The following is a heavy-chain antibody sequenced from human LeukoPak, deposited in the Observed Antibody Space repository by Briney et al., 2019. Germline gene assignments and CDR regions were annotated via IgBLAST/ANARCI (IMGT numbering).Heavy chain of an antibody. D-gene: IGHD3-10*01. CDR2: INSDGSST. J-gene: IGHJ4*02. CDR3: ARDLRVRGVSNYFDY. CDR1: GFTFSSYW. Sequence: GGSLRLSRAASGFTFSSYWMHWVRQAPGRGLVWVSRINSDGSSTSYADSVKGRFTISRDNAKNTLYLQMNSLRAEDTAVYYCARDLRVRGVSNYFDYWGQGTLVTVSS. V-gene: IGHV3-74*01.